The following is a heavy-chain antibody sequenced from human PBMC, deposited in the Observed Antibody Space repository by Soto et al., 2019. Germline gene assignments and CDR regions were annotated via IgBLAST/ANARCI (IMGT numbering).Heavy chain of an antibody. CDR2: ISYDGSNK. D-gene: IGHD3-22*01. CDR1: GFTFSSYG. CDR3: ALFPASSGSNYFDY. Sequence: GGSLRLSCAASGFTFSSYGMHWVRQAPGKGLGWVAVISYDGSNKYYADSVKGRFTISRDNSKNTLYLQMNSLRAEDTAVYYCALFPASSGSNYFDYWGQGTLVTVSS. J-gene: IGHJ4*02. V-gene: IGHV3-30*03.